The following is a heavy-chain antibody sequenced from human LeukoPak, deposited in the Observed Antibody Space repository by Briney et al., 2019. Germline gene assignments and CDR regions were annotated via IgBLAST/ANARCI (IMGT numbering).Heavy chain of an antibody. Sequence: GESLKISCKGSGXSFTNYWIGWVRQMPGKGLEWMGIIHPGDSNTRYSPSFQGQVTISADKSINTAYLQWSSLKASDTAMYYCARRTQNFFDPWGQGTLVTVSS. J-gene: IGHJ5*02. V-gene: IGHV5-51*01. CDR2: IHPGDSNT. CDR1: GXSFTNYW. CDR3: ARRTQNFFDP.